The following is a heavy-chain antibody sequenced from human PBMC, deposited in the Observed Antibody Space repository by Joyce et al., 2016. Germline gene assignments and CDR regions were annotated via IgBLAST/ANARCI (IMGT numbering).Heavy chain of an antibody. V-gene: IGHV1-46*01. Sequence: KRPGASVKISCKASGYTFTSYSVHWVRPAPGQGLEWVGMIDPSGGSATYARRLQGRVIMTRDTSTSTVYMKLNSLRSEDTAVYYCASRGTSNISDHYYGMDLWGQGTTVTVSS. CDR3: ASRGTSNISDHYYGMDL. J-gene: IGHJ6*02. CDR2: IDPSGGSA. D-gene: IGHD2-21*02. CDR1: GYTFTSYS.